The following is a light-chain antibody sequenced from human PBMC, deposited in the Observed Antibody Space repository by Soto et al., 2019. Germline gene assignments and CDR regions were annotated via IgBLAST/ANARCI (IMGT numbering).Light chain of an antibody. Sequence: VMKRAPATLSVSPWERATRGLRASQTINNNVAWYQLKDGKVPRLVIYGASTRATDIPARFSGSGSGTEFTLTISSLQSEDFAEYHCQQYHNWPQTFGQGTKVDIK. CDR3: QQYHNWPQT. CDR1: QTINNN. J-gene: IGKJ1*01. V-gene: IGKV3-15*01. CDR2: GAS.